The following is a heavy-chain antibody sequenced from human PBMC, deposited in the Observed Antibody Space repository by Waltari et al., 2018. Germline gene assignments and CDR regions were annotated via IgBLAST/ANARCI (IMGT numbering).Heavy chain of an antibody. Sequence: QVYLVQSGAEMKKPGASVKVSCKASGYNFVNYGISWVRQAPGQGLEWVGWVKISKGKTNTAQKLQYRVTMTMDRSTATANMELRSLRSDDTAVYYCARVVFSGRYPHGFDFWGQGTMVTVS. V-gene: IGHV1-18*01. CDR2: VKISKGKT. CDR3: ARVVFSGRYPHGFDF. J-gene: IGHJ3*01. CDR1: GYNFVNYG. D-gene: IGHD1-26*01.